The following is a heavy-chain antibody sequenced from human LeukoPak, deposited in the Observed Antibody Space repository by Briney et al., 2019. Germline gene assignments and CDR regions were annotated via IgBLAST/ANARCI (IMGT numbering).Heavy chain of an antibody. J-gene: IGHJ4*02. CDR2: IYYSGST. D-gene: IGHD5-18*01. V-gene: IGHV4-59*01. CDR1: GGSISSYY. CDR3: ARAKGYSYGYLGY. Sequence: SETLSLTCTVSGGSISSYYWSWIRQPPGKGLEWIGYIYYSGSTNYNPSLKSRVTISVGTSKNQFSLKLSSVTAADTAVYYCARAKGYSYGYLGYWGQGTLVTVSS.